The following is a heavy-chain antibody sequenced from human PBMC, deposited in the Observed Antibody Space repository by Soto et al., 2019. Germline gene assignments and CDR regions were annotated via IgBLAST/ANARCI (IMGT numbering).Heavy chain of an antibody. CDR2: IYYSGST. V-gene: IGHV4-31*03. CDR1: GGSISSGGYY. Sequence: SETLSLICTVSGGSISSGGYYWSWIRQHPGKGLEWIGYIYYSGSTYYNPSLKSRVTISVDTSKNQFSLKLSSVTAADTAVYYCARETMVRGVNLGDYYYGMDVWGQGTTVTVSS. D-gene: IGHD3-10*01. CDR3: ARETMVRGVNLGDYYYGMDV. J-gene: IGHJ6*02.